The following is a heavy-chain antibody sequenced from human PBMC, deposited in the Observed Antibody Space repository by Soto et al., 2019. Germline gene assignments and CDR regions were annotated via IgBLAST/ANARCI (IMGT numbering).Heavy chain of an antibody. CDR2: IGGTDGDSDGVP. CDR3: VKRGRNWGAFDF. D-gene: IGHD7-27*01. V-gene: IGHV3-23*01. CDR1: GFNLNNYA. Sequence: VQLLESGGDLVQPGGSLRLSCVASGFNLNNYAMSWVRQAPGKGLEWVSTIGGTDGDSDGVPWYEDSVKGRFTISRDSSANTLFLHMDNLRAEDSAIYYCVKRGRNWGAFDFWGQGTTVGVSS. J-gene: IGHJ3*01.